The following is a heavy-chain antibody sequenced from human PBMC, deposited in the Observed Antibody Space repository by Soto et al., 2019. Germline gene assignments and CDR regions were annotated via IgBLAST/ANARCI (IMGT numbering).Heavy chain of an antibody. Sequence: ASVKVSCKASGGTFSSYAISWVRQAPGQGLEWMGGIIPIFGTANYAQKFQGRVTITADESTSTAYMELSSLRSEDTAVYYCARVGSQVGATMMDRDYYYGRDVWGQGTTVTVSS. J-gene: IGHJ6*02. D-gene: IGHD1-26*01. CDR2: IIPIFGTA. CDR3: ARVGSQVGATMMDRDYYYGRDV. CDR1: GGTFSSYA. V-gene: IGHV1-69*13.